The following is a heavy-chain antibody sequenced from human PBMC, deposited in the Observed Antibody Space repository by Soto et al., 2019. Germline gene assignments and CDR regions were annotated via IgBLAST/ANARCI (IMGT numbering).Heavy chain of an antibody. CDR1: GFTFSSYA. Sequence: GSLRLSCAASGFTFSSYAMSWVRQAPGKGLEWVSAISGSGGSTYYADSVKGRFTISRDDSKNTLYLQMNSLRAEDTAVYYCAKDLSGIAAAGVNWFDPWGQGTLVTVS. V-gene: IGHV3-23*01. D-gene: IGHD6-13*01. CDR2: ISGSGGST. CDR3: AKDLSGIAAAGVNWFDP. J-gene: IGHJ5*02.